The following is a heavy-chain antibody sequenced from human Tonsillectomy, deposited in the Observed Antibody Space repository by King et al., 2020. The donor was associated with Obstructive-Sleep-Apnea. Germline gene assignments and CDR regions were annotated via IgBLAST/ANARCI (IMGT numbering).Heavy chain of an antibody. D-gene: IGHD3-3*01. J-gene: IGHJ3*02. CDR3: TTLRFLEPRDNAFDI. Sequence: EVQLVESGGGLIKPGGSLRLSCAASGFTFSNAWMSWVRQAPGKGLEWVGRIQSKADGGTTDYAAPVKGRFTISRDDSKNTLYLQMNSLKTEDTAVYYCTTLRFLEPRDNAFDIWGQGTMVTVSS. V-gene: IGHV3-15*01. CDR2: IQSKADGGTT. CDR1: GFTFSNAW.